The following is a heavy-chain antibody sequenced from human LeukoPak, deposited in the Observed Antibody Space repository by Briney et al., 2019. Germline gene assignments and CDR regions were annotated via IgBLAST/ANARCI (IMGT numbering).Heavy chain of an antibody. Sequence: PGGSLRLSRAASGFTFDDYTMHWVCQAPGKSLEWVSLITWDSGTTYYKDSVKGRFTISRDNSKNSLYLQMNSLRTEDTALYYCAKGYSSGWYPFDYWGQGTLVTVSS. D-gene: IGHD6-19*01. J-gene: IGHJ4*02. V-gene: IGHV3-43*01. CDR2: ITWDSGTT. CDR1: GFTFDDYT. CDR3: AKGYSSGWYPFDY.